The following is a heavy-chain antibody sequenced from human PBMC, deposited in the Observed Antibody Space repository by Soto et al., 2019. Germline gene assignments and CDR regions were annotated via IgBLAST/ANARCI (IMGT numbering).Heavy chain of an antibody. V-gene: IGHV3-30-3*01. CDR1: GFTYSTYT. J-gene: IGHJ4*02. CDR3: AHKGPEDWPLDY. Sequence: PGGSLRLSCAASGFTYSTYTMHWVRQAPGKGLEWVAVISYDGNNKFYADSVKGRFTISRDSTKQTLYLQMNSLRPDDTAMYYCAHKGPEDWPLDYWGQGTLVTVSS. D-gene: IGHD3-9*01. CDR2: ISYDGNNK.